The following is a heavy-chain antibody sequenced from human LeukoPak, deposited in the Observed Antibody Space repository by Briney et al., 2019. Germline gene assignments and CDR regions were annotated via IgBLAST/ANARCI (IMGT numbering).Heavy chain of an antibody. J-gene: IGHJ6*03. V-gene: IGHV4-34*01. D-gene: IGHD5-12*01. Sequence: SETLSLTCAVYGGSFSGYYWNWIRQPPGKGLEWIGEINHRGSTKYNPSLKSRVTISVDTSKNQFSLRLSSVTAADTAVYYCASGHSGYELDYYYYYMDVWGKGTTVTVSS. CDR1: GGSFSGYY. CDR3: ASGHSGYELDYYYYYMDV. CDR2: INHRGST.